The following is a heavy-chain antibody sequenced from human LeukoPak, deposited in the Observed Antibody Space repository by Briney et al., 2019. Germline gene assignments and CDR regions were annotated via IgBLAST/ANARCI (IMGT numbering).Heavy chain of an antibody. Sequence: ASVKVSCKASGYTFTGYYVHWVRQAPGQGLEWMGRINPNSGDTNYAQKFQGRDTMTRDTSISTAHMELSRLRSDDTAVYYCARDYCGGDCFPDYWGQGTLVTVSS. D-gene: IGHD2-21*02. J-gene: IGHJ4*02. CDR1: GYTFTGYY. V-gene: IGHV1-2*06. CDR2: INPNSGDT. CDR3: ARDYCGGDCFPDY.